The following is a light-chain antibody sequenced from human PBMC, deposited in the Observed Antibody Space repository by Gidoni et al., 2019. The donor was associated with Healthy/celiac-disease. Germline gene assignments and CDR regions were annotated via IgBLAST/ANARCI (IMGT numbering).Light chain of an antibody. V-gene: IGLV2-14*01. Sequence: QSALTQSASVSGSPGQSITISCTGTSSDVGGYKYVSWYQQHPGKAPKLMIYEVSNRPSGVSNRFSGSKSGNTASLTISGLQAEDEADYYCSSYTSSSTPVFGGGTKLTVL. CDR2: EVS. CDR3: SSYTSSSTPV. CDR1: SSDVGGYKY. J-gene: IGLJ2*01.